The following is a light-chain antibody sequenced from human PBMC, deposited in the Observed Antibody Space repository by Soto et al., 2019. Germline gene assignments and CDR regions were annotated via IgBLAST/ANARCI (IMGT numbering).Light chain of an antibody. V-gene: IGKV1-33*01. CDR3: QHYNSLPIT. CDR2: EAS. Sequence: DIQMTQSPSSLSASLGDRVTITCPASQDIRFYLNWYQHKTGQAPKLLIYEASQLETGVPSKFSGSGSGTDFTFTINNLQAEDIGTYYCQHYNSLPITFGQGTRLEI. J-gene: IGKJ5*01. CDR1: QDIRFY.